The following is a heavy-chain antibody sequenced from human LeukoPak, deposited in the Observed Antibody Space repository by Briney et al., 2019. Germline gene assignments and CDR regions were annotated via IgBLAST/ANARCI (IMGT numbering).Heavy chain of an antibody. Sequence: GGSLRLSCAASGFTFDDYAMHWVRQAPGKGLEWVSGISWNSGSIGYADSVKGRFSISRDNAKNSLYLQMNSLRAEDTAVYYCAREGQDSSGYFDYWGQGTLVTVSS. CDR2: ISWNSGSI. D-gene: IGHD3-22*01. J-gene: IGHJ4*02. V-gene: IGHV3-9*01. CDR3: AREGQDSSGYFDY. CDR1: GFTFDDYA.